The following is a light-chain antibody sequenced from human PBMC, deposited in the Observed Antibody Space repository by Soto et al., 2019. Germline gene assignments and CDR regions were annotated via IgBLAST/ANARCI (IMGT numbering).Light chain of an antibody. CDR3: ASYAGNSRYV. CDR1: SSNLGARYD. V-gene: IGLV1-40*01. Sequence: QSVLTQPPSVSGAPGQRVTISCTGSSSNLGARYDVHWYQQYPGKAPKLIIFEVNKRPSGVPDRFSGSKSGNTASLTVSGLQAEDEAVYYCASYAGNSRYVFGTGTKVTVL. CDR2: EVN. J-gene: IGLJ1*01.